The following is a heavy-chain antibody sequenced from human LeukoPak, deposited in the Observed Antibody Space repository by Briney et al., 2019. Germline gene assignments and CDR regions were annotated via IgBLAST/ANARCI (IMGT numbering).Heavy chain of an antibody. CDR1: GGSFSDYY. CDR2: IHHSGNT. CDR3: ARDSNGDYVH. V-gene: IGHV4-34*01. D-gene: IGHD4-17*01. J-gene: IGHJ4*02. Sequence: SETLSLTCAVYGGSFSDYYWSWIRQTPGKGLECIGEIHHSGNTNYNPTLKSRVTISVDTSKNQFSLRLSSVTAADTAVYYCARDSNGDYVHWGQGTLVTVSS.